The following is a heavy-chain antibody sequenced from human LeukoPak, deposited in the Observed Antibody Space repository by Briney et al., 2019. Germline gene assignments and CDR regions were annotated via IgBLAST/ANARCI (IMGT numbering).Heavy chain of an antibody. CDR2: MNPNSGNT. CDR3: ATYDSSGSALDAFDI. V-gene: IGHV1-8*01. J-gene: IGHJ3*02. D-gene: IGHD3-22*01. CDR1: GYTFTSYD. Sequence: ASVKVSCKASGYTFTSYDINWVRQATGQGLEWMGWMNPNSGNTGYAQKFQGRVTMTRNTSISTACMELSSLRSEDTAVYYCATYDSSGSALDAFDIWGQGTMVTVSS.